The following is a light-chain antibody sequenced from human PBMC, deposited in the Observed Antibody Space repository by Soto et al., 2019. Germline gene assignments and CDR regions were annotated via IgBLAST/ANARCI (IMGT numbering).Light chain of an antibody. Sequence: QSVLTQPPSVSGTPGQRVTISCSGGISNIGTNYVHWFQQLPGTAPKVLSNRDNQRPSGVPDRFSDSKAGTSASLAISGLRSEDEAEYYCAAWDDTVRSYVFGTGTKLTVL. CDR1: ISNIGTNY. V-gene: IGLV1-47*01. CDR3: AAWDDTVRSYV. CDR2: RDN. J-gene: IGLJ1*01.